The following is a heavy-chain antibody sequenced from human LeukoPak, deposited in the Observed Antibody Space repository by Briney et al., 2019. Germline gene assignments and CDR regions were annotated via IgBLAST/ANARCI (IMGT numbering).Heavy chain of an antibody. V-gene: IGHV4-39*01. CDR3: ATSKTMVTTAGWFDP. Sequence: SETLSLTCTVSGGSISSGTYYWAWIRQSPGKGLEWIGSIYNTASTYYNPSFKSRLTLSVDTSKNQFSLKLRSVTAADTAMYYCATSKTMVTTAGWFDPWGQGTLVIVSS. J-gene: IGHJ5*02. CDR1: GGSISSGTYY. D-gene: IGHD4/OR15-4a*01. CDR2: IYNTAST.